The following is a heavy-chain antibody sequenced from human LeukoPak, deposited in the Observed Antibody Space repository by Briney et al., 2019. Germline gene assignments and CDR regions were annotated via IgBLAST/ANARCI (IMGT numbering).Heavy chain of an antibody. Sequence: PGGSLRLSCAVSGFTFNNYGMHLVRQVPGKGLEWVTVISHDAKSTYHVDSVKGRFTISRDNSKNTLYLQMNSLRAEDTAVYYCAKGGGNYYNTAGNHLMRSYMDVWGKGTTVTVSS. CDR1: GFTFNNYG. CDR3: AKGGGNYYNTAGNHLMRSYMDV. D-gene: IGHD3-22*01. J-gene: IGHJ6*04. CDR2: ISHDAKST. V-gene: IGHV3-30*18.